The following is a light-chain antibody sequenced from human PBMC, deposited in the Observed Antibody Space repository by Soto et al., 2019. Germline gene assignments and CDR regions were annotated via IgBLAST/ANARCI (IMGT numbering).Light chain of an antibody. J-gene: IGLJ2*01. CDR1: SSDVGGYNY. CDR3: SSYTSSSTRVV. Sequence: QSALTQPASVSGSPGQSITISCTGTSSDVGGYNYVSWYQQHPGKAPKLMIYDVSNRPSGVSNRFSGSKSGNTAALTISGLQAEDEADYYWSSYTSSSTRVVFGGGTKLTGL. V-gene: IGLV2-14*01. CDR2: DVS.